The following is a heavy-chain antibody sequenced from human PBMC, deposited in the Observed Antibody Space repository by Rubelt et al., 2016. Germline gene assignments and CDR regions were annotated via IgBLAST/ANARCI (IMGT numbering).Heavy chain of an antibody. CDR1: GGSISSYY. CDR3: ARAYSSSLEHQFDY. V-gene: IGHV4-59*08. D-gene: IGHD6-6*01. Sequence: QVQLQESGPGLVKPSETLSLTCTVSGGSISSYYWSWIRQPPGKGLEWIGYIYYSGSTNYNPSLNSRVTISVDTSKNQLSLKLSSWTAADTAVYYCARAYSSSLEHQFDYWGQGTLVTVSS. CDR2: IYYSGST. J-gene: IGHJ4*02.